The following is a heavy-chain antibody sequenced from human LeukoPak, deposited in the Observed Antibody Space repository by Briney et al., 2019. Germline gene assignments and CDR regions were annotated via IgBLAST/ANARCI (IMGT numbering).Heavy chain of an antibody. J-gene: IGHJ6*03. CDR3: ARDRLELELPYYYYMDV. V-gene: IGHV1-46*01. CDR2: INPSGGST. D-gene: IGHD1-7*01. Sequence: ASVKVSCKASGYTFTSYYMHWVRQAPGQGLEWMGIINPSGGSTSYAQKFQGRVTMTRDMSTSTVYMELSSLRSEDTAVYYCARDRLELELPYYYYMDVWGKGTTVTVSS. CDR1: GYTFTSYY.